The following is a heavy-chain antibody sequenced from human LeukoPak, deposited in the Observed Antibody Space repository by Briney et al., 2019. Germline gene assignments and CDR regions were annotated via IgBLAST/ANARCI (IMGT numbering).Heavy chain of an antibody. CDR2: IFYSGST. V-gene: IGHV4-59*01. CDR3: ARDGSGTGWFPGDY. J-gene: IGHJ4*01. D-gene: IGHD6-19*01. CDR1: GNSLSSYY. Sequence: SETLSLTCTVSGNSLSSYYWGWIRQPPGQGLEWIGEIFYSGSTNYNPSLKSRVTISVDTSKNQFSLRLNSVTPADTAVYYCARDGSGTGWFPGDYWGHGILVTVSS.